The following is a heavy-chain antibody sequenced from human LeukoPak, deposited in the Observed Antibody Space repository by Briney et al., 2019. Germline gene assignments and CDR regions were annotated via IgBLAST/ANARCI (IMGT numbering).Heavy chain of an antibody. Sequence: SETLSLTCTVSGGSISSYYWSWIRQPPGKGLEWIGYIYYSGSTNYNPSLKSRVTISVDTSENQLSLKLSSVTAADTAMYYCARQTFSGYDVRYYYYMDVWGKGTTVSVSS. J-gene: IGHJ6*03. CDR2: IYYSGST. CDR3: ARQTFSGYDVRYYYYMDV. CDR1: GGSISSYY. V-gene: IGHV4-59*08. D-gene: IGHD5-12*01.